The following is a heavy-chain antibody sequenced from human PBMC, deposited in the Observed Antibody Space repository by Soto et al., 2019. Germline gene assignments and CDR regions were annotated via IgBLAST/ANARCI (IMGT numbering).Heavy chain of an antibody. CDR1: GFTFSSCW. Sequence: GGSLRLSCAVYGFTFSSCWMSWVRQAPGKGLEWVANIRQDGSEKYYVDSVKGRFTISRDNAKNSLFLQMNSLRAEDTAVYYCARSYPAYSSNPFDYWGQGTLVTVSS. CDR3: ARSYPAYSSNPFDY. J-gene: IGHJ4*02. V-gene: IGHV3-7*01. CDR2: IRQDGSEK. D-gene: IGHD1-26*01.